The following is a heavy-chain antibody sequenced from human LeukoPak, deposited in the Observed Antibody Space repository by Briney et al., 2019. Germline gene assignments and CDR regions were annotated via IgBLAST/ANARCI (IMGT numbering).Heavy chain of an antibody. CDR1: GGSISSGGYY. D-gene: IGHD2-2*01. V-gene: IGHV4-31*03. J-gene: IGHJ6*03. Sequence: SETLSLTCTVSGGSISSGGYYWSWIRQHPGKGLEWIAYIYYSGSTYYNPSLKSRVTISVDTSKNQFSLKLSSVTAADTAVYYCARSYCSSTSCSPYYYYYMDVWGKGTTVTVSS. CDR2: IYYSGST. CDR3: ARSYCSSTSCSPYYYYYMDV.